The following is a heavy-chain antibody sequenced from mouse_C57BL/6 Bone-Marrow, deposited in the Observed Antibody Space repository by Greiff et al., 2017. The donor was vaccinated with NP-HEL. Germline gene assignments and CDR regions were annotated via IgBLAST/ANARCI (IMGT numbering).Heavy chain of an antibody. CDR2: ISNGGGST. CDR3: TRQVPSTTVVRYWYFDV. Sequence: EVKVVESGGGLVQPGGSLKLSCAASGFTFSDYYMYWVRQTPEKRLEWVAYISNGGGSTYYPDTVKGRFTISRDNAKNTLYLQMGRLKSEDTAMYYCTRQVPSTTVVRYWYFDVWGTGTTVTVSS. V-gene: IGHV5-12*01. D-gene: IGHD1-1*01. CDR1: GFTFSDYY. J-gene: IGHJ1*03.